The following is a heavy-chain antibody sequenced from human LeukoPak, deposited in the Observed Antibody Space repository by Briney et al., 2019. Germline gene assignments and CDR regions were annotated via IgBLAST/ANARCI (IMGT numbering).Heavy chain of an antibody. CDR1: GFTFSSYG. V-gene: IGHV3-30*18. CDR3: AKALRTGYCGSGSYSEYYYYGMDV. CDR2: ISYDGSNK. J-gene: IGHJ6*04. D-gene: IGHD3-10*01. Sequence: GGSLRLSCAAAGFTFSSYGMHWVRQAPGKGLEWVAVISYDGSNKYYADSVKGRFTISRDNSKNTLYLQMNSLRAEDTAVYYCAKALRTGYCGSGSYSEYYYYGMDVWGKGTTVTVSS.